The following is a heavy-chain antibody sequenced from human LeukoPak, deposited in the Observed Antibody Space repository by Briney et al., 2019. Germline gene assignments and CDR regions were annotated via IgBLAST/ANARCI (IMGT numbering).Heavy chain of an antibody. D-gene: IGHD3-10*01. V-gene: IGHV3-23*01. Sequence: GGSLRLSCAASGFTFSSYAMSWVRQAPGKGLEWVSAISGSGGSTYYADSVKGRFTISRDNAKNSLYLQMNSLRAEDTAVYYCAREITGFETYYFDYWGQGTLVTVSS. CDR2: ISGSGGST. J-gene: IGHJ4*02. CDR1: GFTFSSYA. CDR3: AREITGFETYYFDY.